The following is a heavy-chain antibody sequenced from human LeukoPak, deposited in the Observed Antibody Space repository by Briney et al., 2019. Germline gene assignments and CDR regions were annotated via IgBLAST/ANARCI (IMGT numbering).Heavy chain of an antibody. CDR2: INHSGST. J-gene: IGHJ4*02. Sequence: SETLSLTCAVYGGSFSDYYWTWIRQSPGKGLEWIGEINHSGSTTYNPSLKSRVTISVDASKNQFSLKMSSVTAADTAVYYRAREGSYFGSGSPPLEFWSRGTQVTVSS. D-gene: IGHD3-10*01. CDR3: AREGSYFGSGSPPLEF. CDR1: GGSFSDYY. V-gene: IGHV4-34*01.